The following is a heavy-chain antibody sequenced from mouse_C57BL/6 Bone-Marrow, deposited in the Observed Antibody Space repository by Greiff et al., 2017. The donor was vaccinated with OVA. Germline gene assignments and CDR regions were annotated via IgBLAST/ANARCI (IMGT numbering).Heavy chain of an antibody. CDR3: ARVYYDYLH. CDR2: ISDGGSYT. V-gene: IGHV5-4*01. J-gene: IGHJ3*01. D-gene: IGHD2-4*01. Sequence: DVQLVESGGGLVKPGGSLKLSCAASGFTFSSYAMSWVRQTPEKRLEWVATISDGGSYTYYPDNVKGRFTISRDNAKNNLYLQMSQLKSEDTAMYYCARVYYDYLHWGQGTLVTVSA. CDR1: GFTFSSYA.